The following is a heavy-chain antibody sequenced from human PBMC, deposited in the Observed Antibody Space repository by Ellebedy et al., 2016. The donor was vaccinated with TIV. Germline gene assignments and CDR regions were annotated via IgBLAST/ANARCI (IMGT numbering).Heavy chain of an antibody. J-gene: IGHJ3*02. CDR1: GFSFETYG. V-gene: IGHV3-30*03. CDR3: ASGAYDI. Sequence: GESLKISCGGSGFSFETYGMHWVRQTPGKGLEWVAAISYDGRNKYYADSVKGRFTVSRDNFKNTLYLQMNSLTAEDTAVYYCASGAYDIWGQGTMVTVSS. CDR2: ISYDGRNK.